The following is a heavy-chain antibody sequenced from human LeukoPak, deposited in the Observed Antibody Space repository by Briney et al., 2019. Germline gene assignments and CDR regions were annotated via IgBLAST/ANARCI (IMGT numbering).Heavy chain of an antibody. CDR2: INPNSGGT. V-gene: IGHV1-2*02. J-gene: IGHJ4*02. D-gene: IGHD3-9*01. CDR1: GYTFTGYY. Sequence: ASVKVSCKASGYTFTGYYMHWVRQAPGQGLEWMGWINPNSGGTNYAQKFQGRVTMTRDTSISTAYMELSRLRSDDTAAYYCARDQYYDILTGSQGYWGQGTLVTVSS. CDR3: ARDQYYDILTGSQGY.